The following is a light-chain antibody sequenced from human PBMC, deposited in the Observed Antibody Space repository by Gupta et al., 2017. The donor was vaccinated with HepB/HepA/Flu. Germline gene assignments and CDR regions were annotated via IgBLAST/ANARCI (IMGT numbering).Light chain of an antibody. CDR2: GNS. CDR3: QSNDSSLRV. J-gene: IGLJ2*01. V-gene: IGLV1-40*01. Sequence: QSVLTQPPSVSGAPGPRVTISCTGRRSNIWAGYYVYWYNHLPVTCLKLLIYGNSKRPSGVHDRFSGSKSGTSAALAITVLQAEDEADYYCQSNDSSLRVFGGGTKLTVL. CDR1: RSNIWAGYY.